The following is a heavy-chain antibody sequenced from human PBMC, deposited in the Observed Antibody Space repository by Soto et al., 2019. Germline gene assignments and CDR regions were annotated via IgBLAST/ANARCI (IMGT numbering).Heavy chain of an antibody. V-gene: IGHV3-48*02. CDR1: GFTFSSYS. CDR3: ARGAVAAISPTFDY. CDR2: ISSSSSTI. Sequence: GGSLRLSCAASGFTFSSYSMNWVRQAPGKGLEWVSYISSSSSTIYYADSVKGRFTISRDNAKNSLYLQMNSLRDEDTAVYYCARGAVAAISPTFDYWGQGTLVTVSS. J-gene: IGHJ4*02. D-gene: IGHD6-19*01.